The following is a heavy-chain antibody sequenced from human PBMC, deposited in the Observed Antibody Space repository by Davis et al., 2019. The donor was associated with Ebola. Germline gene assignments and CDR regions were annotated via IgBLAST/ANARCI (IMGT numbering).Heavy chain of an antibody. CDR1: GITFSSYG. J-gene: IGHJ6*02. Sequence: GGSLRLSCVVSGITFSSYGMHWVRQAPGKGLEWVAVVSPEGRDQYYADSVKGRFIVSRYNSKNTLYLQMNSLRADDTAVYYCAKLRDVWLNVYNMDVWGQGTLVTVSS. V-gene: IGHV3-30*18. D-gene: IGHD1-1*01. CDR3: AKLRDVWLNVYNMDV. CDR2: VSPEGRDQ.